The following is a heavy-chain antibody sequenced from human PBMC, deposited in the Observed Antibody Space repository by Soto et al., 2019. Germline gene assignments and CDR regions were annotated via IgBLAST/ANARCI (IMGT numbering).Heavy chain of an antibody. CDR1: GFVYSQYA. D-gene: IGHD6-13*01. Sequence: VQLVESGGGVVQPGRSLRLSCEASGFVYSQYAMHWVRQAPGKGPEWDAVIWNDGSKKNYVDSVKGRFTISRDNSKNTLNLQMNSLRADDTAMYFCVRGIPSQYSSTWLYWHFDLWGPGTLVTVSS. J-gene: IGHJ2*01. CDR2: IWNDGSKK. CDR3: VRGIPSQYSSTWLYWHFDL. V-gene: IGHV3-33*01.